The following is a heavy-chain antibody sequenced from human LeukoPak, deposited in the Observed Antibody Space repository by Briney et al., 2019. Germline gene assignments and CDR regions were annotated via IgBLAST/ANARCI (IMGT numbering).Heavy chain of an antibody. V-gene: IGHV4-39*01. D-gene: IGHD3-3*01. Sequence: SETLSLTCIVSGDSVSSSRYYWGWIRQPPGRGLEWIGSIYYSGTTFYNPSLKSRVTISVDTSKNQFSMKLTSVTAADTAVYFCARQDYDFWSGYYDYWGQGTLVTVCS. CDR1: GDSVSSSRYY. J-gene: IGHJ4*02. CDR3: ARQDYDFWSGYYDY. CDR2: IYYSGTT.